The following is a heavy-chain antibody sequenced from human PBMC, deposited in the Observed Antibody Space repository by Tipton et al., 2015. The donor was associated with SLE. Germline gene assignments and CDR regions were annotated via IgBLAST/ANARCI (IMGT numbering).Heavy chain of an antibody. CDR1: GGTFSSFA. V-gene: IGHV1-69*06. D-gene: IGHD5-12*01. J-gene: IGHJ6*02. Sequence: QSGAEVKKPGSSVKVSCKSSGGTFSSFAISWVRQAPGQGLEWMGGIIPIFSAANHAQKLQGRVTITADRSTSTAYMELSSLRSEDTAVYYCARGLRGVATIRDYQYGMDVWGQGTTVSVSS. CDR3: ARGLRGVATIRDYQYGMDV. CDR2: IIPIFSAA.